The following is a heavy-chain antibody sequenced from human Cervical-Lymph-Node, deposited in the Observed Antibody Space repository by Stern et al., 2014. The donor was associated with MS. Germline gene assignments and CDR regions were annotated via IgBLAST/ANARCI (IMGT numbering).Heavy chain of an antibody. Sequence: QVTLRESGPALVKPTQTLTLTCTFSGFSLSSRGVHVGWVRQPPRKALEWLALIYWDNDKRYSPSLNHRLTITKDTSKNQVVLTMTNVDPVDTGTYFCVHRRTYSYMSGSFVFDFWGQGTLVSVSS. D-gene: IGHD3-10*01. CDR3: VHRRTYSYMSGSFVFDF. J-gene: IGHJ4*02. CDR2: IYWDNDK. CDR1: GFSLSSRGVH. V-gene: IGHV2-5*02.